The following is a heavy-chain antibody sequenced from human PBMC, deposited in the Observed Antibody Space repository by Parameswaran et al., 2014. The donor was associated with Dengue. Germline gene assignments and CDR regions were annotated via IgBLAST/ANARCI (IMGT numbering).Heavy chain of an antibody. CDR2: ISYDGSNK. J-gene: IGHJ4*02. CDR3: AREGAMGGYSYAH. Sequence: WIRQPPGKGLEWVAVISYDGSNKYYADSVKGRFTISRDNSKNTLYLQMNSLRAEDTAVYYCAREGAMGGYSYAHWGQGTLVTVSS. D-gene: IGHD5-18*01. V-gene: IGHV3-30*04.